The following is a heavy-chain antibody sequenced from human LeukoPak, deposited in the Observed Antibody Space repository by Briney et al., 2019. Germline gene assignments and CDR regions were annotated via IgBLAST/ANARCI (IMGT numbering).Heavy chain of an antibody. CDR3: ATTSYDILGYHDY. Sequence: GGSLRLSCAASGFTLSSYAMSWVRQAPGKGLEWVSAISGSGGRTYYTYSVKGRFTISRDNSKNTLYLQMNSLRAEDTAVYYCATTSYDILGYHDYWGQGTLVTVSS. CDR1: GFTLSSYA. CDR2: ISGSGGRT. J-gene: IGHJ4*02. D-gene: IGHD3-9*01. V-gene: IGHV3-23*01.